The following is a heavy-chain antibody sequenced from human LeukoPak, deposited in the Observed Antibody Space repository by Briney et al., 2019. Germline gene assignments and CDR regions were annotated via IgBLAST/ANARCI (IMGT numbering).Heavy chain of an antibody. CDR2: ISSSSSYI. CDR3: ARSRFLEWASGPYFDY. V-gene: IGHV3-21*01. Sequence: PGGSLRLSCAASGFTLSNYNMNWVRQAPGKGLEWVSSISSSSSYIYYADSVKGRFTISRDNAKNSLYLQMNSLRAEDTAVYYCARSRFLEWASGPYFDYWGQGTLVTVSS. J-gene: IGHJ4*02. D-gene: IGHD3-3*01. CDR1: GFTLSNYN.